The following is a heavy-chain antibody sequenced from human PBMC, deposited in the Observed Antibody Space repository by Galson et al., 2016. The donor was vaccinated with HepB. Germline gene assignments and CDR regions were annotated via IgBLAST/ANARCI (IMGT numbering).Heavy chain of an antibody. J-gene: IGHJ4*02. Sequence: SLRLSCAASGFTFRNYGMSWVRQAPGKGLEWVSGLSESGFSTDYSDSVKGRFTISRDNSKNPPHPQMNSLRAEDTAVYYCAKDPRSYYNILNYYFDSWGQGTLVTVSS. CDR1: GFTFRNYG. CDR2: LSESGFST. V-gene: IGHV3-23*01. D-gene: IGHD3-9*01. CDR3: AKDPRSYYNILNYYFDS.